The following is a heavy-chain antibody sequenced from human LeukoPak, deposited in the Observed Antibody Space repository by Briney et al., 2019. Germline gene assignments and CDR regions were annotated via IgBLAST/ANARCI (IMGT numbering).Heavy chain of an antibody. V-gene: IGHV1-18*01. CDR2: ISAYNGNT. CDR1: GYTFTSYG. CDR3: ARGSGRHYYYYGMDV. J-gene: IGHJ6*02. Sequence: ASVKVSCKASGYTFTSYGISWVRQAPGQGLEWMGWISAYNGNTNYAQKLQGRVTMTTDTSTSTAYMELRSLRSDDTAVYYCARGSGRHYYYYGMDVWGQGTAVTVSS. D-gene: IGHD1-26*01.